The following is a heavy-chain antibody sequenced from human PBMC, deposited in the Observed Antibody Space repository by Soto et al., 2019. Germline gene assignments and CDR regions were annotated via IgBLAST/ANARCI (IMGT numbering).Heavy chain of an antibody. J-gene: IGHJ4*02. D-gene: IGHD1-26*01. CDR3: ARSPKYSGSYSLDY. Sequence: GGSLRLSCAASGFTFSDYYMSWIRQAPGKGLEWVSYISSSGSTIYYADSVKGRFTMTRNTSISTAYMELSSLRSEDTAVYYCARSPKYSGSYSLDYWGQGTLVTVSS. CDR1: GFTFSDYY. V-gene: IGHV3-11*01. CDR2: ISSSGSTI.